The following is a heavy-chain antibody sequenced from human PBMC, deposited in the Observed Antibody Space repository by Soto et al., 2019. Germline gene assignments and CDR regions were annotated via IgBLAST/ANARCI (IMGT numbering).Heavy chain of an antibody. D-gene: IGHD3-10*01. CDR3: TRSIRGPRTYYGMDV. J-gene: IGHJ6*02. V-gene: IGHV2-70*13. CDR1: GFSLSTSGMC. CDR2: IDWDEDK. Sequence: SGPTLVNPTQTLTLTCTFSGFSLSTSGMCVSWIRQPPGKALEWLALIDWDEDKYYSTSLKTRLTISKDTSKNQVVLTMTNMDPVDTATYYCTRSIRGPRTYYGMDVWGQGTSVTVSS.